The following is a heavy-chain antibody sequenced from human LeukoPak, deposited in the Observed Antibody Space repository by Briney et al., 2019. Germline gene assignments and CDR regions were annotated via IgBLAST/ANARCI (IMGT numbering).Heavy chain of an antibody. Sequence: GASAKVSCKASGYTFTSYYMHWVRQAPGQGLEWMGIINPSGGSTSYAQKFQGRVTMTRDTSTSTVYMELSSLRSEDTAVYYCARGSRITMIVVVHSAEYFQHWGQGTLVTVSS. CDR2: INPSGGST. CDR1: GYTFTSYY. V-gene: IGHV1-46*01. D-gene: IGHD3-22*01. J-gene: IGHJ1*01. CDR3: ARGSRITMIVVVHSAEYFQH.